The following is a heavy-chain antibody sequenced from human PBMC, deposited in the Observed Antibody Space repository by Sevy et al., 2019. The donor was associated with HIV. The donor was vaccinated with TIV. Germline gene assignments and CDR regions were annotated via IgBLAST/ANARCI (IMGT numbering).Heavy chain of an antibody. CDR2: INPNSGDT. Sequence: ASVKVSCKASGNTFTVYFVYWVRQAPGQGLEWMGWINPNSGDTNYAQNFQGSVTMTSDASISTAYMELRSLTSDDTAVVCCARGVTIFGVDYYFQHWGQGALVTVSS. J-gene: IGHJ1*01. CDR3: ARGVTIFGVDYYFQH. V-gene: IGHV1-2*02. D-gene: IGHD3-3*01. CDR1: GNTFTVYF.